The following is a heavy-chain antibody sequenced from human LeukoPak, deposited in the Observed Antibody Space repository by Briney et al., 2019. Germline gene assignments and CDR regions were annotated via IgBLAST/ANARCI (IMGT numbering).Heavy chain of an antibody. CDR2: IYHSGST. V-gene: IGHV4-38-2*01. D-gene: IGHD3-3*01. J-gene: IGHJ6*03. CDR3: ARNYDFWSGYYTAPVYYYYYMEV. Sequence: PSETLSLTCAVSGYSISSGYYWGWIRQPPGKGLEWIGSIYHSGSTYYNPSLKSRVTISVDTSKNQFSLKLSSVTAADTAVYYCARNYDFWSGYYTAPVYYYYYMEVWGKGTTVTVSS. CDR1: GYSISSGYY.